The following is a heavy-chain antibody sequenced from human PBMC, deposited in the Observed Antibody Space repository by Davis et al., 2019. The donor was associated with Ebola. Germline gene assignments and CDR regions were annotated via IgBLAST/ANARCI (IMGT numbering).Heavy chain of an antibody. CDR2: IIPIFGTA. J-gene: IGHJ4*02. V-gene: IGHV1-69*06. Sequence: SVKVSCKASGYTFTSYYMHWVRQAPGQGLEWMGGIIPIFGTANYAQKFQGRVTITADKSTSTAYMELSSLRSEDTAVYYCASNGAVYSSSSDDYWGQGTLVTVSS. CDR1: GYTFTSYY. CDR3: ASNGAVYSSSSDDY. D-gene: IGHD6-6*01.